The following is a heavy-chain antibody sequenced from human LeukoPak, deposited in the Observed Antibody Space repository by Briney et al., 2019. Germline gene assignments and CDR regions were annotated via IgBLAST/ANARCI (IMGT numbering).Heavy chain of an antibody. V-gene: IGHV4-39*01. J-gene: IGHJ5*02. CDR1: GGSISSSSYY. D-gene: IGHD2-2*01. Sequence: SETLSLTCTVSGGSISSSSYYWGWIRQPPGKGLEWIGSIYYSGSTYYNPSLKSRVTISVDTSKNQFSLKLSSVTAADTAVYYCARQSTMGEFDPWGQGTLVTVSS. CDR3: ARQSTMGEFDP. CDR2: IYYSGST.